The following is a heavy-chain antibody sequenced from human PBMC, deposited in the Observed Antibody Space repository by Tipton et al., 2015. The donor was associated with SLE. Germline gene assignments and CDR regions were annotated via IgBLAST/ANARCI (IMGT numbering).Heavy chain of an antibody. Sequence: SLRLSCAASGFTFSAYWIHWVRRAPGKGLVWVSRINADGSDTNYADFVRGRFTISRDNAKNTLYLQMNSLRVEDTAIYYCARARGVVTRGMDVWGQGTTVTVSS. D-gene: IGHD3-3*01. J-gene: IGHJ6*02. V-gene: IGHV3-74*01. CDR1: GFTFSAYW. CDR2: INADGSDT. CDR3: ARARGVVTRGMDV.